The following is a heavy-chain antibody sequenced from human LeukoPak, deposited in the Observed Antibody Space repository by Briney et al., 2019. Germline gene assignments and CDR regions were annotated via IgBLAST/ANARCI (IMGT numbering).Heavy chain of an antibody. CDR2: ISAYNGNT. Sequence: ASVKASCKASGYTFTSYGISWVRQAPGQGLAWMGWISAYNGNTNYAQKLQGRVTMTTDTSTSTAYMELRSLRSDDTAVYYCARLMNYYDFWSGPYYYYGMDVWGQGTTVTVSS. V-gene: IGHV1-18*01. D-gene: IGHD3-3*01. J-gene: IGHJ6*02. CDR1: GYTFTSYG. CDR3: ARLMNYYDFWSGPYYYYGMDV.